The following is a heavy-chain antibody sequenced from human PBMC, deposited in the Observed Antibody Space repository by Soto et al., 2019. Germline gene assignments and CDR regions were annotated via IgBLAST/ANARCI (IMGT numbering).Heavy chain of an antibody. V-gene: IGHV4-59*08. CDR3: ARHSGGYNGFDFSY. CDR2: IYYTGST. Sequence: VQLQESGPGLVKPSETLSLTCTVSGGSISSYYWSWIRQPPGKGLEWIGYIYYTGSTNYNPSLKSRVTISVDTSKNQFSLSLTSVTAADTAVYYCARHSGGYNGFDFSYWGQGALVTVSS. D-gene: IGHD5-12*01. CDR1: GGSISSYY. J-gene: IGHJ4*02.